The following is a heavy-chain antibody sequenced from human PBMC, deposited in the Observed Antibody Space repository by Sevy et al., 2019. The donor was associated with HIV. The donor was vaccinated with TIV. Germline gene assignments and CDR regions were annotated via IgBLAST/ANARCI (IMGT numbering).Heavy chain of an antibody. V-gene: IGHV3-49*04. CDR1: GFTFGDYA. J-gene: IGHJ4*02. Sequence: GGSLRLSCTASGFTFGDYAMSWVRQAPGKELEWVGFIRSKAYGGTTEYAASVKGRFTISRDDSKSIAYLQMNSLKTEDTAVYYCTRILGPSDYWGQGTLVTVSS. CDR2: IRSKAYGGTT. CDR3: TRILGPSDY.